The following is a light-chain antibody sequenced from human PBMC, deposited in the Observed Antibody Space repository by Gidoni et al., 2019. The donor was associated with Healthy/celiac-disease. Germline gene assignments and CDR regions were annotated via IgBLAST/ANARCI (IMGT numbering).Light chain of an antibody. CDR1: QSVSSN. CDR2: GAS. J-gene: IGKJ2*01. CDR3: QQYNNWHT. V-gene: IGKV3-15*01. Sequence: EIAMTQSPATLSVSPGERATLSCRASQSVSSNLAWYQQKPGQAPRLLIYGASTRATGIPARFSGSGSGTEFTLTISSLQSEDFAVYYCQQYNNWHTFXXXTKLEIK.